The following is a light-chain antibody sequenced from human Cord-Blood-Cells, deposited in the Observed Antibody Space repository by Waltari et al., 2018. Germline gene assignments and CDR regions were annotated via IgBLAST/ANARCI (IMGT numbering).Light chain of an antibody. Sequence: QSALTQPASVSGSPGPSITITCTGTSSDVGGYNYVSRYQQHPGKAPKHMIYDVSNRPSGVPNRFSGAKSGNTASLTISGLQAEDVADYYFSSYTISSTLNVFGTGTKVAVL. CDR3: SSYTISSTLNV. V-gene: IGLV2-14*01. CDR2: DVS. CDR1: SSDVGGYNY. J-gene: IGLJ1*01.